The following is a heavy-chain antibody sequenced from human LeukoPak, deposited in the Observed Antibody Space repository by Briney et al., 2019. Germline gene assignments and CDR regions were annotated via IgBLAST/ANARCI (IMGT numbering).Heavy chain of an antibody. CDR3: ARDVAAAGTFFAGMDV. CDR2: ISYDGGSK. D-gene: IGHD6-13*01. J-gene: IGHJ6*02. CDR1: GFTFSNYA. V-gene: IGHV3-30-3*01. Sequence: GGSLRLSCAASGFTFSNYAIHWVRQAPGKGLEWVTVISYDGGSKFYADSVKGRFTISRGNSKNTLYLQMNSLRAEDTAVYYCARDVAAAGTFFAGMDVWGRGTTVTVSS.